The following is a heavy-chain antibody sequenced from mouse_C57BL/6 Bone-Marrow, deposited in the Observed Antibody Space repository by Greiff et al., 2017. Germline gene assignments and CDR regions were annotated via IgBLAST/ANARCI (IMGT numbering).Heavy chain of an antibody. CDR1: GFNITNTY. CDR3: ARYGSSYYGWYFDV. Sequence: EVKLLESVAELVRPGASVKLSCTASGFNITNTYMHWVKQRPEQGLEWIGRIDPANGNTKYAPKFQGKATITADTSSNTAYLQLSSLTSEDTAIYYGARYGSSYYGWYFDVWGTGTTVTVSS. V-gene: IGHV14-3*01. CDR2: IDPANGNT. J-gene: IGHJ1*03. D-gene: IGHD1-1*02.